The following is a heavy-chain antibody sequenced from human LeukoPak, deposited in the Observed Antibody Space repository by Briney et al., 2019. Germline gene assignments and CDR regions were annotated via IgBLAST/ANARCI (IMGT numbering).Heavy chain of an antibody. V-gene: IGHV3-7*05. Sequence: GGSLRLSCAASGFTSSLYWMSWVRRARGKGLEWLANIKEDGSEKYYVDSVKGRFSISRDTAKKSLYLQMNSLRAEDTAVYYCATAAGDADANGLYYYALDVWGQGTTVTVSS. D-gene: IGHD2-21*01. CDR1: GFTSSLYW. J-gene: IGHJ6*02. CDR3: ATAAGDADANGLYYYALDV. CDR2: IKEDGSEK.